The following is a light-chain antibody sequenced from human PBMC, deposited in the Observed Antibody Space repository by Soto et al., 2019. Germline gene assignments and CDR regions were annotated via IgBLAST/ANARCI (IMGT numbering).Light chain of an antibody. Sequence: DTQMTQSPLFLSASVGDRVTITCRASQSISSYVNWYQHKPGKAPKLLIYAASRLQSGVHSRFSGSRSGTDFTLTISSLQPEDFANYYCQQTYNTPLAFGQDTRLEIK. CDR1: QSISSY. J-gene: IGKJ5*01. CDR3: QQTYNTPLA. CDR2: AAS. V-gene: IGKV1-39*01.